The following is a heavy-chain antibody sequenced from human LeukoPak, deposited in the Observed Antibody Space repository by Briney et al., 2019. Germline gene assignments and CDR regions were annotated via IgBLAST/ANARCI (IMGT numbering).Heavy chain of an antibody. V-gene: IGHV3-48*04. Sequence: PGGSLRLSCAASGFTFSSYGMHWVRQAPGKGLEWVSYISSSGSTIYYADSVKGRFTISRDNAKNSLYLQMNSLRAEDTAVYYCARERRADIVVAWGQGTLVTVSS. CDR3: ARERRADIVVA. J-gene: IGHJ5*02. D-gene: IGHD2-2*01. CDR1: GFTFSSYG. CDR2: ISSSGSTI.